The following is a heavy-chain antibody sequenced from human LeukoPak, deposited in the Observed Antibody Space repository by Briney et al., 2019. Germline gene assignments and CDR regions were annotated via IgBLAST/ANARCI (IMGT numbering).Heavy chain of an antibody. D-gene: IGHD1-26*01. V-gene: IGHV3-11*01. CDR3: ARERVGATTPFDY. CDR2: IISSGSTI. CDR1: GFTFSDYY. J-gene: IGHJ4*02. Sequence: GGSLRLSCAASGFTFSDYYMSWIRQAPGKGLEWVSYIISSGSTIYYADSVKGRFTISRDNAKNSLYLQMNSLRAEDTAVYYCARERVGATTPFDYWGQGTLVTVSS.